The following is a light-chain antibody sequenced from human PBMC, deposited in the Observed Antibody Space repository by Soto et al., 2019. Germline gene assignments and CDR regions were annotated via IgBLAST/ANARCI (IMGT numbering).Light chain of an antibody. CDR1: QSTSSW. J-gene: IGKJ5*01. CDR3: QQYNSYPIT. CDR2: DAS. Sequence: GDRVTITCRASQSTSSWLAWYQQKPGKAPKFLIYDASNLESGVPSRFSGSGSGTEFTLTISSLQHDDFATYYCQQYNSYPITFGQGTRLEIK. V-gene: IGKV1-5*01.